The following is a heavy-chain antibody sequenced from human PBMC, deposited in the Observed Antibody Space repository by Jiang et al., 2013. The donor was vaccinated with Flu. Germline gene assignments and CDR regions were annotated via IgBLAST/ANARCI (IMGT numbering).Heavy chain of an antibody. V-gene: IGHV7-4-1*02. Sequence: QSGSELKEPGASVRVTCKASGYTFTSYAMNWVRQAPGQGPEWVGWINTDTGNPTYAQGFTGRFVFSLDTSVNTAYLEISGLKPADTALYFCARHVRNLDYWGQGTQVTVSP. D-gene: IGHD3-10*02. CDR1: GYTFTSYA. CDR3: ARHVRNLDY. J-gene: IGHJ4*02. CDR2: INTDTGNP.